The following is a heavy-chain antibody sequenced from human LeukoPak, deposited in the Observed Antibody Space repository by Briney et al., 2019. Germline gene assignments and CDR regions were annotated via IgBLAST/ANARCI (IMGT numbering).Heavy chain of an antibody. V-gene: IGHV4-39*07. CDR1: GGSISSSSYY. Sequence: SETLSLTCTVSGGSISSSSYYWGWIRQPPGKGLEWIGSIYYSGSTYYNPSLKSRVTISVDTSKNQFSLKLSSVTAADTAVYYCARDSNYYGSGSYYTQGAFDIWGQGTMVTASS. CDR2: IYYSGST. CDR3: ARDSNYYGSGSYYTQGAFDI. J-gene: IGHJ3*02. D-gene: IGHD3-10*01.